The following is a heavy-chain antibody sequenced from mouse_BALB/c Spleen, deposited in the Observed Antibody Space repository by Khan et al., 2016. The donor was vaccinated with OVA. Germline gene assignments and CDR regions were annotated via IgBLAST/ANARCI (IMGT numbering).Heavy chain of an antibody. CDR3: ARFEYYGNFYAMDY. CDR2: IWGDGST. D-gene: IGHD2-1*01. J-gene: IGHJ4*01. CDR1: GFSLTNYG. Sequence: QVQLKQSGPGLVAPSQSLSITCTVSGFSLTNYGVNWVHQPPGEGLEWLGVIWGDGSTNYHSALKSRLSISKDNSKSQVFLKLNSLQTDDTATYYCARFEYYGNFYAMDYWGKGTSGNGSS. V-gene: IGHV2-3*01.